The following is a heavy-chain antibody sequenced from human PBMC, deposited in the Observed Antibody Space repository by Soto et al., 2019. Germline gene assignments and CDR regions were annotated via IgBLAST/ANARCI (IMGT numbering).Heavy chain of an antibody. V-gene: IGHV1-46*01. CDR2: INPNGGST. CDR3: ARGLYSGDK. Sequence: QVRLVQSGAEVKKPGASVKVSCKASGYIFTNYYIHWVRQAPGQGLEWMAIINPNGGSTNCAQEFQGRITLTRDTSTSTVYMDLSSLTSEDTAVYYCARGLYSGDKGGQGNLVTVSS. J-gene: IGHJ4*02. D-gene: IGHD2-21*01. CDR1: GYIFTNYY.